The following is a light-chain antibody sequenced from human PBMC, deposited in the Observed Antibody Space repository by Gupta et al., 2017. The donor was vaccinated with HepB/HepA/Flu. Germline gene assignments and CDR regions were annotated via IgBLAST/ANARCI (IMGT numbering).Light chain of an antibody. CDR3: QQSYTTPRT. V-gene: IGKV1-39*01. CDR1: QSISSY. Sequence: GDRVTITCRASQSISSYLNWYQQKPGKAPNLLIYAASSLQSGVPSRFSGSGSGTHFILTISSLQPEDFATYYCQQSYTTPRTFGQGTKVEIK. J-gene: IGKJ1*01. CDR2: AAS.